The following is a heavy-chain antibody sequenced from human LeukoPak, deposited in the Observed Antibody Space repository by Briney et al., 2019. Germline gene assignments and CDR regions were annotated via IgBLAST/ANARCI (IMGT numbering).Heavy chain of an antibody. CDR3: AREGSHYYDSSGYRGYWFDP. D-gene: IGHD3-22*01. CDR2: INPSGGST. V-gene: IGHV1-46*01. Sequence: ASVKVSCKASGYTFTSYYMHWVRQAPGQGLEWMGIINPSGGSTSYAQKFQGRVTMTRDTSTSTVYMVLSSLRSEDTAVYYCAREGSHYYDSSGYRGYWFDPWGQGTLVTVSS. J-gene: IGHJ5*02. CDR1: GYTFTSYY.